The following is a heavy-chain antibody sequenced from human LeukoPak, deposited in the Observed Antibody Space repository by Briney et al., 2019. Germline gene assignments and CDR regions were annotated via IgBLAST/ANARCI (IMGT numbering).Heavy chain of an antibody. CDR1: GGSISSGGYY. CDR2: IYYSRST. V-gene: IGHV4-31*03. J-gene: IGHJ4*02. CDR3: ARGNGYFDWLLSEGYFDY. D-gene: IGHD3-9*01. Sequence: PSETLSLTCTVSGGSISSGGYYWSWIRQHPGKGLEGIGYIYYSRSTYYNPSLKSRVTISVDTSRNQFSLKLSSVTAADTAVYYCARGNGYFDWLLSEGYFDYWGQGTLVTVSS.